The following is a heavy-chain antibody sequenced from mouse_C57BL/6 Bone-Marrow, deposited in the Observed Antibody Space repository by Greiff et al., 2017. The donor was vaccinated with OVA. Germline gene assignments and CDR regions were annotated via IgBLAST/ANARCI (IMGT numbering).Heavy chain of an antibody. J-gene: IGHJ3*01. CDR2: IYPSDSET. Sequence: VKLQQPGAELVRPGSSVKLSCKASGYTFTSYWMDWVKQRPGQGLEWIGNIYPSDSETHYNQKFKDKATLTVDKSSSTAYMQLSSLTSEDSAVYYCARLLNWDGGWFAYWGQGTLVTVSA. CDR3: ARLLNWDGGWFAY. D-gene: IGHD4-1*01. V-gene: IGHV1-61*01. CDR1: GYTFTSYW.